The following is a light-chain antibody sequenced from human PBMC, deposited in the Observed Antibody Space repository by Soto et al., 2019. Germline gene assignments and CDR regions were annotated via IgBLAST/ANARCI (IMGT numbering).Light chain of an antibody. CDR2: GAS. CDR1: QSVSSSY. V-gene: IGKV3-20*01. J-gene: IGKJ1*01. Sequence: EIVLTQSPGTLSLSPGERATLSCRASQSVSSSYLAWYQQKPGQGPRLLIYGASSRATGIPDRFRGSGSGTDFTLTISRLEPEDFAVYYCQQYAGSSKTFGQGTKVEIK. CDR3: QQYAGSSKT.